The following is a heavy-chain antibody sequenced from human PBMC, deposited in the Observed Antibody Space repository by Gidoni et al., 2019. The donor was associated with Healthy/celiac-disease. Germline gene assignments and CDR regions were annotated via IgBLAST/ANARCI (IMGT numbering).Heavy chain of an antibody. Sequence: QVQLVQSGAEVKKPGASVNVSCKASGYTLTELSMHWVRQAPGKGLEWMGGVDPEDGETIYEKKFQGRVTMNEDTSTDTAYMELSSLRSEDTAVYYCATGWELFDYWGQGTLVTVSS. D-gene: IGHD1-26*01. J-gene: IGHJ4*02. CDR1: GYTLTELS. CDR2: VDPEDGET. V-gene: IGHV1-24*01. CDR3: ATGWELFDY.